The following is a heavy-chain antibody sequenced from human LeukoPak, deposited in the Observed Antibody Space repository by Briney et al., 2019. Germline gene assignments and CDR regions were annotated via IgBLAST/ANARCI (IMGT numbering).Heavy chain of an antibody. CDR3: ARDFSRYCSGGSCYSDMGY. V-gene: IGHV1-69*05. CDR2: IIPIFGTA. D-gene: IGHD2-15*01. J-gene: IGHJ4*02. CDR1: GGTFSSYA. Sequence: SVKVSCKASGGTFSSYAISWVRQAPGQGLEWMGGIIPIFGTANYAQKFQGRGTITTEESRSRAYMELSSLRSEGTDVYYCARDFSRYCSGGSCYSDMGYWGQGTLVTVSS.